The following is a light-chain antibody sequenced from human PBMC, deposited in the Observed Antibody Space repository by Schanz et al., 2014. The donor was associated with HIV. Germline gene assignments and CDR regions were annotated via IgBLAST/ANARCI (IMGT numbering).Light chain of an antibody. CDR1: SSSIKINT. V-gene: IGLV1-44*01. Sequence: QSVLTQPPSASGTPGQRVTISCSASSSSIKINTVNWYQQLPGTAPKLLIFNSYHRPSGVPDRFSGSQSGTSASLAISGLQSEDEADYYCATWDDSLNAWVFGGGTKLTVL. CDR3: ATWDDSLNAWV. J-gene: IGLJ3*02. CDR2: NSY.